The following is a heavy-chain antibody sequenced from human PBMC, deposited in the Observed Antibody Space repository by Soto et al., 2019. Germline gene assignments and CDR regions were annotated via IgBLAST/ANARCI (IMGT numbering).Heavy chain of an antibody. Sequence: PSETLSLTCTVSGGSVSSGSYYWSWIRQPPGKGLEWIGYIYYSGSTNYNPSLKSRVTISVDTSKNQFSLKLSSVTAADTAVYYCARDPRYCSGGSCSPFDSWGQGTLVTVSS. CDR2: IYYSGST. V-gene: IGHV4-61*01. J-gene: IGHJ4*02. CDR3: ARDPRYCSGGSCSPFDS. CDR1: GGSVSSGSYY. D-gene: IGHD2-15*01.